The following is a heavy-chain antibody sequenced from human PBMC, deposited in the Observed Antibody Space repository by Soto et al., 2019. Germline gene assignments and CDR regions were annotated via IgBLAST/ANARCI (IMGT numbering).Heavy chain of an antibody. J-gene: IGHJ6*02. V-gene: IGHV1-18*01. Sequence: QVQLVQTGAEVKKPGAAVKVSCKASGYTFTSYGISWVRQAPGQGLEWMGWISAYNGNTNYAQKRQGRVTITTDTSTSTAYMELRSLRSDNTAVFYCARLLLLLWFGEWGYYGMDVLGQDTTVTVSS. CDR3: ARLLLLLWFGEWGYYGMDV. CDR1: GYTFTSYG. CDR2: ISAYNGNT. D-gene: IGHD3-10*01.